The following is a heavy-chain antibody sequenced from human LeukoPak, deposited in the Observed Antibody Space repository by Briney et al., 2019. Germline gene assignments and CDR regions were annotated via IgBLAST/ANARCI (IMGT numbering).Heavy chain of an antibody. V-gene: IGHV4-61*02. Sequence: KPSETLSLTCSVSGGSISSGNSYWSWVRQPAGKGLEWIGRIYSSGSTNYNPSLKSRVTISVDTSKNQFSLKLSSVTAADTAVYYCAITEWPDYGDYYFDYWGQGTLVTVSS. CDR3: AITEWPDYGDYYFDY. CDR1: GGSISSGNSY. D-gene: IGHD4-17*01. J-gene: IGHJ4*02. CDR2: IYSSGST.